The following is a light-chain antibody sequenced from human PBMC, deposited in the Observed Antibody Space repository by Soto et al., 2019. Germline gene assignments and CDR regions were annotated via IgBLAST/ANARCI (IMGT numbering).Light chain of an antibody. CDR3: QQANSFPFT. Sequence: IQMTQSPSSVSASLGDRVTITCRASQHISTWLVWYQQKPGKAPQLLIYDASSLQTGVPSRFSGSGAGTDFSLTISSLQPEDSATYYCQQANSFPFTFGQGTRLEI. CDR2: DAS. CDR1: QHISTW. J-gene: IGKJ2*01. V-gene: IGKV1-12*01.